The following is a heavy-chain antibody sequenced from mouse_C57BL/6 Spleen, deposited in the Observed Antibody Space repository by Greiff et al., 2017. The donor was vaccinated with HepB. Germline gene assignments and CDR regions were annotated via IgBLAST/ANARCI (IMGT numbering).Heavy chain of an antibody. CDR3: ARRGIYYDYDFDY. CDR1: GYTFTSYD. CDR2: IYPRDGST. D-gene: IGHD2-4*01. J-gene: IGHJ2*01. Sequence: VQLQESGPELVKPGASVKLSCKASGYTFTSYDINWVKQRPGQGLEWIGWIYPRDGSTKYNEKFKGKATLTVDTSSSTAYMELHSLTSEDSAVYFCARRGIYYDYDFDYWGQGTTLTVSS. V-gene: IGHV1-85*01.